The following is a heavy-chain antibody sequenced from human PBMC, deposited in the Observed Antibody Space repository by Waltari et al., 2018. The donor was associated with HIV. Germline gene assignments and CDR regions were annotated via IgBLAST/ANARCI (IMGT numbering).Heavy chain of an antibody. CDR3: VTDAVAVPLDTAY. J-gene: IGHJ4*02. D-gene: IGHD2-21*01. V-gene: IGHV3-15*01. Sequence: EVHLVESGGGLVKPGGSLRVSCKVSGFTFINAWLSWVRQAPGKGLGWLGQIKSKNDAGTIDYASPVKDRFTILRDDSKHTLYLEMSSLKIEDTGIDYCVTDAVAVPLDTAYWGQGTLVTVSS. CDR2: IKSKNDAGTI. CDR1: GFTFINAW.